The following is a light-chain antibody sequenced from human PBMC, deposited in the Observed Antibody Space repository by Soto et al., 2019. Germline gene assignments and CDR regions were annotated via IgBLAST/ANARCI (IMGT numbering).Light chain of an antibody. J-gene: IGLJ1*01. Sequence: QSVLTQPASVSGSPGQSITLSCTGTSSDVGGYNYVSWYQQHPGKAPKLMIYDVSNRPSGVSNRFSGSKSGNTASLTISGLQADDQADYYCSSYPTSSTLYVFGTGTKVTVL. CDR3: SSYPTSSTLYV. CDR2: DVS. V-gene: IGLV2-14*01. CDR1: SSDVGGYNY.